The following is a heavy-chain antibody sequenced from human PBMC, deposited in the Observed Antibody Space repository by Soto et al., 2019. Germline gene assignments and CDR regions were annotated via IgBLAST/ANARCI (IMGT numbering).Heavy chain of an antibody. V-gene: IGHV4-31*03. J-gene: IGHJ1*01. CDR3: ARHGQTVSSWYNPQFQD. CDR1: GGSINTAGHY. D-gene: IGHD6-19*01. Sequence: QVLLQESGPGLVKPSQTLCVTCTVSGGSINTAGHYWSWIRQLPGKGLEWMGYIYYNGATNYKPSLKPRLAISRDTGKNRFSLTLTSVTAADTAMYFSARHGQTVSSWYNPQFQDLGQGTPVPVSS. CDR2: IYYNGAT.